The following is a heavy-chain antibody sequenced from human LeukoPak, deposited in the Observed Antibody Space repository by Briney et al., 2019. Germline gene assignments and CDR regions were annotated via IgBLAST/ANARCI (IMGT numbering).Heavy chain of an antibody. Sequence: ASVKVSCKASGYTFNTYGITWVRQAPGQGLEWMGWISPYNGNTNYAQKFQGRVTLTTDTSTSTAYMELRSLRSDDTAVYYCARGPHERSGYPDDWGQGTLVTVSS. J-gene: IGHJ4*02. CDR2: ISPYNGNT. CDR1: GYTFNTYG. CDR3: ARGPHERSGYPDD. D-gene: IGHD3-22*01. V-gene: IGHV1-18*01.